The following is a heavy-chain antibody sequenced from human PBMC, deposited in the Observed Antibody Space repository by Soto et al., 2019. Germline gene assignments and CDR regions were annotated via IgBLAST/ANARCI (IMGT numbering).Heavy chain of an antibody. D-gene: IGHD3-22*01. CDR1: GGSISSYY. Sequence: PSETLSLTCTVSGGSISSYYWSWIRRPAGKGLEWIGRIYTSGSTNYNPSLKSRVTMSVDTSKNQFSLKLSSVTAADTAVYYCARASYYDSSGQFDYWGQGTLVTVSS. CDR3: ARASYYDSSGQFDY. CDR2: IYTSGST. V-gene: IGHV4-4*07. J-gene: IGHJ4*02.